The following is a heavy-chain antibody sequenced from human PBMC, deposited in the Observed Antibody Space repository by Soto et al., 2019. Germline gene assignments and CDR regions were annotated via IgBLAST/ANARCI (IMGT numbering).Heavy chain of an antibody. CDR2: ISNSGTSN. Sequence: GGSLRLSCAGSGLSFSSYEMHWVRQAPGGGLEWVSYISNSGTSNDYANSVKGRFTISRDNAKDSVYLQMNSLGVEDTAVYYCVRGNYYYGLDVWGQGTTVTVSS. CDR1: GLSFSSYE. V-gene: IGHV3-48*03. CDR3: VRGNYYYGLDV. J-gene: IGHJ6*02.